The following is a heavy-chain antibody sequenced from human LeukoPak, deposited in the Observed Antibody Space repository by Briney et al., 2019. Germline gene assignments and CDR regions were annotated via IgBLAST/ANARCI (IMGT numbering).Heavy chain of an antibody. Sequence: SETLPLTCTVSGGSISSYYWSRIRQPPGKGLEWIGYIYYSGSTNYNPSLKSRVTISVDTSKNQFSLKLSSVTAADTAVYYCARERAVAGLDYWGQGTLVTVSS. D-gene: IGHD6-19*01. CDR2: IYYSGST. J-gene: IGHJ4*02. CDR1: GGSISSYY. V-gene: IGHV4-59*01. CDR3: ARERAVAGLDY.